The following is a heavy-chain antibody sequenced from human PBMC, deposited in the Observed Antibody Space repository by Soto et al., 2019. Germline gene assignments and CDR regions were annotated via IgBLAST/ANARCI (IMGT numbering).Heavy chain of an antibody. CDR1: GGSISSYY. J-gene: IGHJ3*02. D-gene: IGHD1-1*01. CDR3: ARHGRWHDLDI. V-gene: IGHV4-59*08. CDR2: IYYSGRT. Sequence: QVQLQESGPGLVKPSETLSLTCTVSGGSISSYYWCWIRQPPGKGLEWIGYIYYSGRTNYNPSLTSRVTISVDTSKNQFSLKLSSVTAADTAVYYCARHGRWHDLDIWGQGTMVTVSS.